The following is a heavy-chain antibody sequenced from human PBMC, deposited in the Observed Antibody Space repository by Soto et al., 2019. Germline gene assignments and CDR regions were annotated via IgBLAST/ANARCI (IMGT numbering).Heavy chain of an antibody. CDR2: MNPNSGNT. J-gene: IGHJ3*02. Sequence: GASVKVSCKASGYTFTSYDINWVRQSTGQGLERMGWMNPNSGNTGYAQKFQGRVTMTRNTSISTAYMELSSLRSEDTAVYYCARGMGELRFLEWLFSGPDPNGAFDIWGQGTMVTVSS. CDR1: GYTFTSYD. D-gene: IGHD3-3*01. CDR3: ARGMGELRFLEWLFSGPDPNGAFDI. V-gene: IGHV1-8*01.